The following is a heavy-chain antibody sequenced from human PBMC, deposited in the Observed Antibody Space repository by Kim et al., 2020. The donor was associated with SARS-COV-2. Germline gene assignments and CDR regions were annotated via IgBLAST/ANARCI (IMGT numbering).Heavy chain of an antibody. D-gene: IGHD5-12*01. CDR3: ARVLGMVATGFDY. V-gene: IGHV4-30-2*04. Sequence: YNPSLKCRVSISVDTSKNQFSLKLSSVTAADTAVYYCARVLGMVATGFDYWGQGTLVTVSS. J-gene: IGHJ4*02.